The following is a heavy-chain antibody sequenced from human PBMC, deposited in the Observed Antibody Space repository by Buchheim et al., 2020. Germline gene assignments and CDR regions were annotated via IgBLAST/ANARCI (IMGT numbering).Heavy chain of an antibody. J-gene: IGHJ4*02. CDR3: RGYCSGGSCYSYYFDY. Sequence: EVQLLESGGGLVQPGGSLRLSCAASGFTFSSYAMGWVRQAPGKGLEWVSAISGSGGSTYYAASGKGRFTISREHSKNTLYLQMNSLRAEDTAVYYCRGYCSGGSCYSYYFDYWGQGTL. CDR2: ISGSGGST. V-gene: IGHV3-23*01. CDR1: GFTFSSYA. D-gene: IGHD2-15*01.